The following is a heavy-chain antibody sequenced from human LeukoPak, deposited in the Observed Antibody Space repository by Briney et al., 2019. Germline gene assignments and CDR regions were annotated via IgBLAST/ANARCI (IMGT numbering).Heavy chain of an antibody. D-gene: IGHD3-22*01. J-gene: IGHJ4*02. V-gene: IGHV3-30*18. CDR2: ISYDVGKK. CDR3: AKDDYYDTSDYRD. CDR1: GFTFSSYG. Sequence: GGSLRLSCAASGFTFSSYGMHWVRQAPGKGLEWVAVISYDVGKKYYADSVKGRFTISRDNSKNTLYLQMNSLRAEDTAVYYCAKDDYYDTSDYRDWGQGTLVTVSS.